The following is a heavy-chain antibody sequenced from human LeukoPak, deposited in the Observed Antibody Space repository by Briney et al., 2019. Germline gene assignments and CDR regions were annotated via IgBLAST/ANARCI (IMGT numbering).Heavy chain of an antibody. Sequence: GRSLRLSCAASGFTFSSYAMHWGRQSPGKGLEWVAYIRYDGKWKFYSDSGKGRFTISRHNSQKTVSLQMNSLAPADTALYYCSKAGGRLGDIDYWGQGTLVSVSS. CDR2: IRYDGKWK. CDR3: SKAGGRLGDIDY. D-gene: IGHD3-16*01. V-gene: IGHV3-30*04. J-gene: IGHJ4*02. CDR1: GFTFSSYA.